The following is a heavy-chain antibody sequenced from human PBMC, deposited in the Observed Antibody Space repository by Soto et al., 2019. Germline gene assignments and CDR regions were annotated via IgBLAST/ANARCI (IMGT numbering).Heavy chain of an antibody. J-gene: IGHJ4*02. V-gene: IGHV4-59*12. CDR3: AKDGGGMHQLLSDFDY. Sequence: SETLSLTXTVSGGSISSYYWSWIRQPPGKGLEWIGYIYYSGSTNYNPSLKSRVTISVDTSKNQFSLRAEDTAVYYRAKDGGGMHQLLSDFDYWGQGTLVTVSS. CDR2: IYYSGST. D-gene: IGHD2-2*01. CDR1: GGSISSYY.